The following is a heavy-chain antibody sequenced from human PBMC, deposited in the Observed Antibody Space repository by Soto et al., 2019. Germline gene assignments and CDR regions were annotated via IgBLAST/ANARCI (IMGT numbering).Heavy chain of an antibody. CDR2: INQSGDT. J-gene: IGHJ6*02. Sequence: QVQLQQWGAGLLRPSETLSLTCAAYGGAFRGFYWSWLRQTPAKGLEWIGEINQSGDTKYNPSPESRVTISVGTSKNQFSLKVNFVTPADTSVYYCARTGGMDVWGPGATVNVSS. CDR3: ARTGGMDV. V-gene: IGHV4-34*01. CDR1: GGAFRGFY.